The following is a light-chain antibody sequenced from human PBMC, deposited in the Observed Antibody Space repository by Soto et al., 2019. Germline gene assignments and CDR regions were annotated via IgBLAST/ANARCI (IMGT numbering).Light chain of an antibody. V-gene: IGLV2-11*01. J-gene: IGLJ1*01. CDR3: CSYAGTYTGV. Sequence: QSVLTQPRSVSGSPGQSVSISCTGTSSDVGRYSYVSWYQQHPGKAPKLMIYDVSERPSGVPDRFSGSKSGNTASLTTSGLQAEDEADYYCCSYAGTYTGVFGTGTKATVL. CDR1: SSDVGRYSY. CDR2: DVS.